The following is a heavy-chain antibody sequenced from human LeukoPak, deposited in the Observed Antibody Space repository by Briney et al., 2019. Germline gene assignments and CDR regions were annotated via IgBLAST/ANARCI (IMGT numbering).Heavy chain of an antibody. J-gene: IGHJ3*02. CDR3: ARGASVVAGNDNAFDI. CDR1: GYTFTRYA. CDR2: INTNTGNP. Sequence: GASVKVSCKASGYTFTRYAMNWVRQAPGQGLEWMGWINTNTGNPTYAQGFTGRFVFSLDTSVSTAYLQISSLKAEDTAVYYCARGASVVAGNDNAFDIWGQGTMVTVSS. D-gene: IGHD6-19*01. V-gene: IGHV7-4-1*02.